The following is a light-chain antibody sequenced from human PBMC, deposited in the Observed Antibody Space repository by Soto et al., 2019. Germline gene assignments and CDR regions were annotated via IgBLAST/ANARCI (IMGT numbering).Light chain of an antibody. Sequence: EIMLTQSPATLSLSPGERATLSCRASQTVSRNLAWYQQRPGQDPRXLIYDISNRAAGVPARFSGSGSETEFTLTIRSLQSEDFAVYFCQQYNNWPSFGQGTRLEIK. CDR2: DIS. CDR3: QQYNNWPS. J-gene: IGKJ5*01. V-gene: IGKV3-15*01. CDR1: QTVSRN.